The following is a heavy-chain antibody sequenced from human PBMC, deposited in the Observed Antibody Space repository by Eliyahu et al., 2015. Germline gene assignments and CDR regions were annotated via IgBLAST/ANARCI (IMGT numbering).Heavy chain of an antibody. D-gene: IGHD6-19*01. CDR2: ISSSSNTI. J-gene: IGHJ4*02. CDR1: GXXXXSXN. V-gene: IGHV3-48*02. CDR3: ARGRPYWAPVAGTDY. Sequence: ELQLVESGGGLVQPGGSLRLSCXASGXXXXSXNMNWVRQAPGKGLEWISYISSSSNTIYYADSVKGRFTISRDNANNSLYLQMNGLRDDDTAVYYCARGRPYWAPVAGTDYWGQGTLVTVSS.